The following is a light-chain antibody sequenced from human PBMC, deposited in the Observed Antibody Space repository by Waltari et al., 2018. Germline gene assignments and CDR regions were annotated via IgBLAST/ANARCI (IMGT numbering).Light chain of an antibody. J-gene: IGLJ2*01. CDR2: SDN. CDR3: ASWDDTLIGVI. Sequence: QSVLTQPPSASETPGQRVTISCSGSTSNIGSNTVNCYQQLPGTAPKLLIYSDNQRPSGVPHRFSGSKSGTSASLAISGLQSEDEADYYCASWDDTLIGVIFGGGTKLTVL. CDR1: TSNIGSNT. V-gene: IGLV1-44*01.